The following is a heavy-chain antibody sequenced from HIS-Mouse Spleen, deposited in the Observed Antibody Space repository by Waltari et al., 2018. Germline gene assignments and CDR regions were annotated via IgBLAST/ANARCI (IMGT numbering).Heavy chain of an antibody. Sequence: QVQLVESGGGVVQPGRSLSLSCAASGFTFSSYGMHWVRQAPGKGLEWVAVISYDGSNKYYADSVKGRFTISRDNSKNTLYLQMNSLRAEDTAVYYCAKDRGSQFDYWGQGTLVTVSS. CDR3: AKDRGSQFDY. J-gene: IGHJ4*02. D-gene: IGHD2-15*01. V-gene: IGHV3-30*18. CDR1: GFTFSSYG. CDR2: ISYDGSNK.